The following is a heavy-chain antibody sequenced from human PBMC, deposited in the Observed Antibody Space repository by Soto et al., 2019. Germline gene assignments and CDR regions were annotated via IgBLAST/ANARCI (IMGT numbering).Heavy chain of an antibody. CDR2: ISSSSSTI. D-gene: IGHD5-12*01. Sequence: GGSLSLSCAASGFPFSSYSMNWVRQAPGKGLEWVSYISSSSSTIYYADSVKGRFTISRDNAKNSLYLQMNSLRAEDTAVYYCAREWDGDGYNSGWFDPWGQGTLVTVSS. V-gene: IGHV3-48*01. CDR1: GFPFSSYS. CDR3: AREWDGDGYNSGWFDP. J-gene: IGHJ5*02.